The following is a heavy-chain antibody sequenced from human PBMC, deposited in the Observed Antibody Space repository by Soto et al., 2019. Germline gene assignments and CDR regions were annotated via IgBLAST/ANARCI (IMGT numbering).Heavy chain of an antibody. CDR1: GGSISSYY. CDR3: ARRRVLVVAATRGDAIDI. V-gene: IGHV4-59*08. Sequence: QVQLQESGPGLVKPSETLSLTCTISGGSISSYYWTWIRQSPGQGLEWIGYIYYSGSTKYNPSLESRVTISLDTSKNQFSLRLSPVTAADTAVYYCARRRVLVVAATRGDAIDIWGQGTKVTVSS. D-gene: IGHD2-8*02. J-gene: IGHJ3*02. CDR2: IYYSGST.